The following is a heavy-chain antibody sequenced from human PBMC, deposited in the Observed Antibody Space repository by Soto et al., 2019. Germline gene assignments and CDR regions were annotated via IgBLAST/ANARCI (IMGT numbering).Heavy chain of an antibody. Sequence: PSETLSLTCAVYGGSFSGYYWSWIRQPPGKGLEWIGEINHSGSTNYNPSLKSRVTISVDTSKNQFSLKLSSVTAADTAVYYCARGLRVSTKKWLRREVVTVRGYGMDVWGQGTTVTVS. CDR3: ARGLRVSTKKWLRREVVTVRGYGMDV. V-gene: IGHV4-34*01. CDR1: GGSFSGYY. CDR2: INHSGST. J-gene: IGHJ6*02. D-gene: IGHD2-21*02.